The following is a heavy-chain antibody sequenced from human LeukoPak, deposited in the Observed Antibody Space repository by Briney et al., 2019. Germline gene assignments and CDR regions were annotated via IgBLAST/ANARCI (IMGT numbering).Heavy chain of an antibody. V-gene: IGHV3-21*01. CDR3: ASWDDYYDSSGYYPNVDY. J-gene: IGHJ4*02. D-gene: IGHD3-22*01. Sequence: KPGGSLRLSCAASGFTFSSYSMNWVRQAPGKGLEWVSSISSSSSYIYYADSVKGRFTISRDNAKNSLYLQMNSLRAEDTAVYYCASWDDYYDSSGYYPNVDYWGQGTLVTVSS. CDR1: GFTFSSYS. CDR2: ISSSSSYI.